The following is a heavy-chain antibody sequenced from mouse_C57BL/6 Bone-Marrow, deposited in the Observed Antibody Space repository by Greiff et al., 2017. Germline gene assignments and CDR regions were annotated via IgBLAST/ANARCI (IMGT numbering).Heavy chain of an antibody. CDR2: IFPGSGST. CDR1: GYTFTDYY. CDR3: ARRILRGSSYWYFDV. D-gene: IGHD1-1*01. Sequence: VQLQQSGPELVKPGASVKISCKASGYTFTDYYINWVKQRPGQGLEWIGWIFPGSGSTYYNEKFKGKATLTVDKSSSTAYMLLSSLTSEDSAVYFCARRILRGSSYWYFDVWGTGTTVTVSS. J-gene: IGHJ1*03. V-gene: IGHV1-75*01.